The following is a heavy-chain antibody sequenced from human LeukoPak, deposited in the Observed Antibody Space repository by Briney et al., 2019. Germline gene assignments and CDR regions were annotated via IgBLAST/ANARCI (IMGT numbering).Heavy chain of an antibody. CDR2: TYYRSKWYN. CDR3: ARTIGGAGTVGGFYY. D-gene: IGHD6-13*01. Sequence: SQTLSLTCAISGDSVSSDSAAWNWIRQSPSRGLEWLGRTYYRSKWYNDYAVSVKSHITINPDTSKNQFSLQLNSVTPDDTAVYYCARTIGGAGTVGGFYYWGQGTLVTVSS. J-gene: IGHJ4*02. CDR1: GDSVSSDSAA. V-gene: IGHV6-1*01.